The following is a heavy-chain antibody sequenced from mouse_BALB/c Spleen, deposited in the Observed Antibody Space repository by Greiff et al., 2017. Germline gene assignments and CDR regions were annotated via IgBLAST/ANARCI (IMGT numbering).Heavy chain of an antibody. J-gene: IGHJ3*01. CDR1: GYTFTSYD. V-gene: IGHV1S56*01. CDR2: IYPGDGST. Sequence: QVQLQQSEPELVKPGALVKISCKASGYTFTSYDINWVKQRPGQGLEWIGWIYPGDGSTKYNEKFKGKATLTADKSSSTAYMQLSSLTSENSAVYFCARGRDYDYDISFAYWGQGTLVTVSA. CDR3: ARGRDYDYDISFAY. D-gene: IGHD2-4*01.